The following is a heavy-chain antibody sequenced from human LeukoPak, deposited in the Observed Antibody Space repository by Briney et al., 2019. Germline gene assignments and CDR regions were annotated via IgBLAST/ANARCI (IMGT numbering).Heavy chain of an antibody. D-gene: IGHD3-10*01. CDR2: INPSGGST. J-gene: IGHJ4*02. CDR1: GYTFTSYY. V-gene: IGHV1-46*01. CDR3: ARGGLLWFGESQYYFDY. Sequence: ASVKVSCKASGYTFTSYYMHWVRQAPGQGLEWMGIINPSGGSTSYAQKFQGRVTMTRDTSTSTVYMELSSLRSEDTAVYYCARGGLLWFGESQYYFDYWGQGTLVTVSS.